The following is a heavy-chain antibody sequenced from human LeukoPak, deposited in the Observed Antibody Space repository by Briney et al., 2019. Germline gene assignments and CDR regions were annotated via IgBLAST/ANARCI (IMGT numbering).Heavy chain of an antibody. CDR2: IRSKAYGGTT. CDR3: TRDLVLRFLEWTSGGGYYYYGMDV. Sequence: PGRSLRLSCTASGFTFGAYAMSWFRQAPGKRLVWVGFIRSKAYGGTTEYAASVKGRFTISGDDSKSIAYLQMNSLKTEDTAVYYCTRDLVLRFLEWTSGGGYYYYGMDVWGQGTTVTVSS. V-gene: IGHV3-49*03. J-gene: IGHJ6*02. CDR1: GFTFGAYA. D-gene: IGHD3-3*01.